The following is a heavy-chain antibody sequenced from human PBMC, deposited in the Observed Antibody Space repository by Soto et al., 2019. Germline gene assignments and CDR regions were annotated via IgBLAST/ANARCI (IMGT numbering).Heavy chain of an antibody. CDR1: GYTFTSYY. CDR3: ARVPTSGRGGWRSQYGMVV. J-gene: IGHJ6*02. D-gene: IGHD3-10*01. V-gene: IGHV1-46*01. Sequence: GASVKVSCKASGYTFTSYYMHWVRQAPGQGLEWMGIINPSGGSTSYAQKFQGRVTMTRDTSTSTVYMELSSLRSEDTAVYYCARVPTSGRGGWRSQYGMVVWGQGTTVTVSS. CDR2: INPSGGST.